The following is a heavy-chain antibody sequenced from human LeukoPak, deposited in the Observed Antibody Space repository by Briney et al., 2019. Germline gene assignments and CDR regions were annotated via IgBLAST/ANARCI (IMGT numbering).Heavy chain of an antibody. CDR1: GYTFTGYY. D-gene: IGHD6-19*01. CDR2: INPNSGGT. Sequence: GASVKVSCKASGYTFTGYYMHWVRQAPGQGLEWMGWINPNSGGTNYAQKFQGRVTMTRDTSISTAYMELSRLRSDDTAVYYCARAFDGSSGWYGDPYYRRGAFDIWGQGTMVTVSS. V-gene: IGHV1-2*02. J-gene: IGHJ3*02. CDR3: ARAFDGSSGWYGDPYYRRGAFDI.